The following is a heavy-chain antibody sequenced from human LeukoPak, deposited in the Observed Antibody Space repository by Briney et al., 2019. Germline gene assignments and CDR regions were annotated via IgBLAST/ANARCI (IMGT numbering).Heavy chain of an antibody. CDR1: GGSISSGGYY. Sequence: SETLSLTCTVSGGSISSGGYYWSWIRQHPGKGLEWIGYIYYSGSTYYNPSLKSRVTISVDTSKNQFSLKLSSVTAADTAVYYCATYYCGSDTFDPWGQGTLVTVSS. V-gene: IGHV4-31*03. D-gene: IGHD3-10*01. J-gene: IGHJ5*02. CDR3: ATYYCGSDTFDP. CDR2: IYYSGST.